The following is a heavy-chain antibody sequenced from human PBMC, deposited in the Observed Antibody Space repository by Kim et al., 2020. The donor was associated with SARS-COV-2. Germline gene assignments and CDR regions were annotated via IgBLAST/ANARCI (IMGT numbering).Heavy chain of an antibody. Sequence: GGSLRLSCAASGFIFSSFGMHWVRQAPGKGLEWVAVIWFGEKSEYYADSVKGRFTISRDNSNNMVYLQMNSLRAEDTAVYYCARAFEYSTSDAFDIWGQG. V-gene: IGHV3-33*03. CDR1: GFIFSSFG. CDR2: IWFGEKSE. J-gene: IGHJ3*02. D-gene: IGHD6-6*01. CDR3: ARAFEYSTSDAFDI.